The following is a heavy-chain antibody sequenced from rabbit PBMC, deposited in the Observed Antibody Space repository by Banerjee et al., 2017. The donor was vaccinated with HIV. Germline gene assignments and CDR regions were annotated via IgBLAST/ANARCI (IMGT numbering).Heavy chain of an antibody. CDR2: INTSSGNT. J-gene: IGHJ4*01. CDR1: GFSFSSYYY. CDR3: ARNFDL. Sequence: QSLEESGGDLVKPGASLTLTCTASGFSFSSYYYICWVRQAPEKGLELIACINTSSGNTVYASWAKGRFTISKTSSTTVTLQMTSLTAADTATYFCARNFDLWGPGTLVTVS. V-gene: IGHV1S40*01.